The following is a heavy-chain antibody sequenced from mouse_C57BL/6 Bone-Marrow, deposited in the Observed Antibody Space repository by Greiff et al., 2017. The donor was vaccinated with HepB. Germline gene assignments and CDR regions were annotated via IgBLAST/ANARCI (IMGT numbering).Heavy chain of an antibody. J-gene: IGHJ4*01. CDR3: TTYSYYRNFYAMDY. CDR2: IDPENGDT. CDR1: GFNIKDDY. V-gene: IGHV14-4*01. D-gene: IGHD2-5*01. Sequence: EVQLQQSGAELVRPGASVKLSCTASGFNIKDDYMHRVKQRPEQGLEWIGWIDPENGDTEYASKFQGKATITADTSSNTAYLQLSSLTSEDTAVYYCTTYSYYRNFYAMDYWGQGTSVTVSS.